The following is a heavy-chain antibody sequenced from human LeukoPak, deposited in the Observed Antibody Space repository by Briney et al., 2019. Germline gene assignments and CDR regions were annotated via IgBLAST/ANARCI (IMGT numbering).Heavy chain of an antibody. J-gene: IGHJ4*02. CDR3: ARAPLRPNDWYYFDY. V-gene: IGHV1-69*13. CDR2: IIPIFGTA. Sequence: SVKVSCKASGGTFSSYAISWVQQAPGQGLEWMGGIIPIFGTANYAQKFQGRVTITADESTSTAYMELSSLRSEDTAVYYCARAPLRPNDWYYFDYWGQGTLVTVSS. D-gene: IGHD3-9*01. CDR1: GGTFSSYA.